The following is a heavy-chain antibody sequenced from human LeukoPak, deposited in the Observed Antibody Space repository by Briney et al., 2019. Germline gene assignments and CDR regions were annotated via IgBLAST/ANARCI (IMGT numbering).Heavy chain of an antibody. J-gene: IGHJ4*02. CDR3: ARDLSGGYTCDY. Sequence: PGRSLRLSCAASGFTFSSHAMHWVRQAPGKGLEWVAFISYDGSIKYYADSVKGRLSIARDNSKNMVYLEMNSLRAEDTAVYYCARDLSGGYTCDYWGQGTLVTVSS. CDR1: GFTFSSHA. CDR2: ISYDGSIK. V-gene: IGHV3-30-3*01. D-gene: IGHD1-26*01.